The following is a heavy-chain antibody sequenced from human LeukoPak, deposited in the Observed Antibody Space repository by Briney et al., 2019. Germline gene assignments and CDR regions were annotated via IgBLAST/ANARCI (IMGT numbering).Heavy chain of an antibody. D-gene: IGHD3-22*01. CDR3: ARDAYYYDSSGYQNWFDP. Sequence: GGSLRLSCAASGFTFSTYAMSWVRQAPGKGLEWMAFIRFDGSITYYADSVRDRFTISRDNAKNSLYLQMNSLRAEDTAVYYCARDAYYYDSSGYQNWFDPWGQGTLVTVSS. CDR2: IRFDGSIT. J-gene: IGHJ5*02. V-gene: IGHV3-30*02. CDR1: GFTFSTYA.